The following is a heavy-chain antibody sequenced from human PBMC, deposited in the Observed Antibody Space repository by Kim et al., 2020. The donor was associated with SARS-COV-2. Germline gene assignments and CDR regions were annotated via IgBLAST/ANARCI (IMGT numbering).Heavy chain of an antibody. Sequence: ASVKVSCKASGYTFTSYGISWVRQAPGQGLEWMGWISAYNANTYYIKRFQGRVTMTTDTSTSTAYMELRSLRSDDTAVYYCARDHRFAVVPASSGSSSGSFGMDVWGQGTTVTVSS. CDR1: GYTFTSYG. J-gene: IGHJ6*02. CDR3: ARDHRFAVVPASSGSSSGSFGMDV. D-gene: IGHD2-2*01. CDR2: ISAYNANT. V-gene: IGHV1-18*04.